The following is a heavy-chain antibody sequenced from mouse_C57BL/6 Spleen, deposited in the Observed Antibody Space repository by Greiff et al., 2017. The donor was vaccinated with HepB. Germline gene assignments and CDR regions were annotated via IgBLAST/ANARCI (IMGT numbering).Heavy chain of an antibody. Sequence: VQLQQSGPGLVQPSQSLSITCTVSGFSLTSYGVHWVRQSPGKGLEWLGVIWRGGSTDYNAAFMSRLSITKDNAKSQVFFKMNSLQAYDTAIYYCANLYYDYDVGYAMDYWGQGTSVTVSS. D-gene: IGHD2-4*01. CDR1: GFSLTSYG. J-gene: IGHJ4*01. V-gene: IGHV2-5*01. CDR2: IWRGGST. CDR3: ANLYYDYDVGYAMDY.